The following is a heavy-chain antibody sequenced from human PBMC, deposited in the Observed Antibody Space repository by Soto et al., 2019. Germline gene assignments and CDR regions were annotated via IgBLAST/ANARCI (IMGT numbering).Heavy chain of an antibody. Sequence: PGGSLRLSCAASGFTFSDHYMDWVRQAPGKGLEWVGRIRNKANSYTTEYAASVKGTFTISRDDSKNTLYLQMNSLKTEDTAVYYCTTDYGPYSSSWSPPTPYYYYYGMDVWGQGTTVTVSS. J-gene: IGHJ6*02. CDR3: TTDYGPYSSSWSPPTPYYYYYGMDV. CDR2: IRNKANSYTT. CDR1: GFTFSDHY. V-gene: IGHV3-72*01. D-gene: IGHD6-13*01.